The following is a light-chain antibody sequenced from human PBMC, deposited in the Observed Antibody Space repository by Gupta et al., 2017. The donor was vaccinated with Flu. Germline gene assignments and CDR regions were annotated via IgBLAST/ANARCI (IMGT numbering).Light chain of an antibody. Sequence: QSALTHPASVSGSPGQSITISCTGPSSDVGGYNYVSWYQQHPGKAPNLMIYEVSNRPSGVSNRFSGSKSGNTASLTISGLQAEDEADYYCSSYTSSSTVVFGGGTKLTVL. V-gene: IGLV2-14*01. CDR2: EVS. CDR3: SSYTSSSTVV. J-gene: IGLJ3*02. CDR1: SSDVGGYNY.